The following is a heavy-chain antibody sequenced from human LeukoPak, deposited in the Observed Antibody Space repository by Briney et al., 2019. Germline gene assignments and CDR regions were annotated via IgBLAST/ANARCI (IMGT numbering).Heavy chain of an antibody. Sequence: ASVKVSCKASGYTFTGYCMHWVRQAPGQGLEWMGWINPNSGGTNYAQKFQGRVTMTRDTSISTAYMELSRLRSDDTAVYYCARPRPYYLLVRGAAPMYGMDVWGQGTTVTVSS. D-gene: IGHD3-10*01. CDR1: GYTFTGYC. V-gene: IGHV1-2*02. J-gene: IGHJ6*02. CDR3: ARPRPYYLLVRGAAPMYGMDV. CDR2: INPNSGGT.